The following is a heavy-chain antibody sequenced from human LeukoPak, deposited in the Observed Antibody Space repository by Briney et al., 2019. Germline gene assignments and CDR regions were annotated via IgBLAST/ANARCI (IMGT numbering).Heavy chain of an antibody. Sequence: AGGSLRLSCAASGFTFSDHYMDWVRQAPGKGLEWVGRTRNKANSYSTEYAASVKGRFTISRDDSKNTLYLQMNSLKTEDTAVYYCTTAGFTIFGVVIIPDYWGQGTLVTVSS. V-gene: IGHV3-72*01. J-gene: IGHJ4*02. D-gene: IGHD3-3*01. CDR3: TTAGFTIFGVVIIPDY. CDR2: TRNKANSYST. CDR1: GFTFSDHY.